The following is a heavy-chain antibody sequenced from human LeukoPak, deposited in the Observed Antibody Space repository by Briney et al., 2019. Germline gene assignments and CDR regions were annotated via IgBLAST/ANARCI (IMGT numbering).Heavy chain of an antibody. D-gene: IGHD3-22*01. CDR3: ARLPGYYDSSGSAYYFDY. Sequence: SETLSLTCAVSGYSISSCYYWGWIRPPPGEGQEWVGSIYHSGSTYYTPSLKSRVTISVDKSTNQYSLKLSSVTAADTAVYYCARLPGYYDSSGSAYYFDYWGQGTLVTVSS. CDR1: GYSISSCYY. CDR2: IYHSGST. J-gene: IGHJ4*02. V-gene: IGHV4-38-2*01.